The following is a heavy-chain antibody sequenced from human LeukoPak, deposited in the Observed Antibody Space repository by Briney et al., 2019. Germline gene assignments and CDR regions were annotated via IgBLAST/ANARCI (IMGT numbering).Heavy chain of an antibody. CDR2: IFYSGST. Sequence: SETLSLTCIVSGGSISSYYWNWIRQPPGKGLEWIGYIFYSGSTNYNPSLKSRVTILLDTSKNQFSLKLSSVTAADTAVYYCARFRRDGYPFDYWGQGTLVTVSS. D-gene: IGHD5-24*01. J-gene: IGHJ4*02. CDR3: ARFRRDGYPFDY. V-gene: IGHV4-59*01. CDR1: GGSISSYY.